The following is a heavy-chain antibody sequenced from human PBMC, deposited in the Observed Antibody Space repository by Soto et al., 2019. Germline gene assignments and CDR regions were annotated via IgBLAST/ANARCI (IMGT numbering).Heavy chain of an antibody. D-gene: IGHD1-26*01. V-gene: IGHV1-3*01. J-gene: IGHJ4*02. CDR1: GYTFTSYA. Sequence: GASVKVSCKASGYTFTSYAMHWVRQAPGQRLEWMGWINAGNGNTKYSQKFQGRVTITRDTSASTAYMELSSLRSEDTAVYYCARAREGHPVGLPGYWGQGTLVTVSS. CDR3: ARAREGHPVGLPGY. CDR2: INAGNGNT.